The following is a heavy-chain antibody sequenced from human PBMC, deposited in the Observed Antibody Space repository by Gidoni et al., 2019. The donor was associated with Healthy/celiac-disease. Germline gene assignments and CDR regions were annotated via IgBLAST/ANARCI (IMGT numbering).Heavy chain of an antibody. V-gene: IGHV4-39*01. CDR3: ARHMAESGVYDFWSGYYLGYFDY. J-gene: IGHJ4*02. CDR2: IYYSGST. D-gene: IGHD3-3*01. CDR1: GGSIRSSSYY. Sequence: QLQLQESGPGLVKPSETLSLTCTVSGGSIRSSSYYWGWIRQPPGKGLEWIGSIYYSGSTYYNPSLKSRVTISVDTSKNQFSLKLSSVTAADTAVYYCARHMAESGVYDFWSGYYLGYFDYWGQGTLVTVSS.